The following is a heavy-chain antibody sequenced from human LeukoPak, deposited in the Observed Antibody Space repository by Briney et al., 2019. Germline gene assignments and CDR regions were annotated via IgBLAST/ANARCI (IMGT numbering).Heavy chain of an antibody. CDR2: IIPIFGTA. Sequence: ASVKVSCKASGGTFSSYAISWVRQAPGQGLEWMGGIIPIFGTANYAQKFQGRVTITADESTSTAYMELSSLRSEDTAVYYCARGATRISGYYYYYMDVWGKGTTVTVSS. D-gene: IGHD2-15*01. J-gene: IGHJ6*03. CDR1: GGTFSSYA. CDR3: ARGATRISGYYYYYMDV. V-gene: IGHV1-69*13.